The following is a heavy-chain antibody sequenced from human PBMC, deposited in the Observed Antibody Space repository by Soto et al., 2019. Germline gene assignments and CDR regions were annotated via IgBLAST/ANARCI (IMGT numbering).Heavy chain of an antibody. D-gene: IGHD1-26*01. V-gene: IGHV1-46*02. CDR1: GYTFNRHY. CDR2: IDPRGGDT. J-gene: IGHJ4*02. Sequence: QVQLVQSGAEVRKPGASVKVSCKASGYTFNRHYIQWVRQAPGQGLESMGMIDPRGGDTNYAKQFQGRVTLTSDTSTRTVYMEPSSLRSEDTAVYYCAKRRGVGLTRSSFDYWGPGTLVIVSS. CDR3: AKRRGVGLTRSSFDY.